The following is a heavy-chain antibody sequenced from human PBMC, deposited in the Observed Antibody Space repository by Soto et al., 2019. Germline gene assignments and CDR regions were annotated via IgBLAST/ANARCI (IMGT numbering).Heavy chain of an antibody. V-gene: IGHV3-23*01. CDR3: ARTRQWLRDFAY. J-gene: IGHJ4*02. CDR1: GFTFTSHA. CDR2: ISGNGGNT. D-gene: IGHD6-19*01. Sequence: VQLLESGGGLVQPGGSLRLSCATSGFTFTSHAMTWVRRAPGKGLEWVSVISGNGGNTYYADSVKGRFTVSRDNSENTLYLQMTSLKGEDTAVYYCARTRQWLRDFAYWGQGTLVTVSS.